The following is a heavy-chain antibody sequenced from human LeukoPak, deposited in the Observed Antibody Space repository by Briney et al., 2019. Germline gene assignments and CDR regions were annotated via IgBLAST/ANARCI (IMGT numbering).Heavy chain of an antibody. D-gene: IGHD3-9*01. CDR2: ISGSGGST. CDR1: GFTFSSYA. CDR3: AKSRDPYYDILTGYSFDY. V-gene: IGHV3-23*01. J-gene: IGHJ4*02. Sequence: GGSLRLSCAASGFTFSSYAMSWVRQAPGKGLEWVSAISGSGGSTYYADSVKGRFTISRDNSKNTLYLQMNSLRAEDTAVYYCAKSRDPYYDILTGYSFDYWGQGTLVTVSS.